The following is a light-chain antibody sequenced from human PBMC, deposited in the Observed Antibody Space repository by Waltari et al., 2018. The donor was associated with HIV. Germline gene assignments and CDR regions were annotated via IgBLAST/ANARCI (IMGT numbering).Light chain of an antibody. CDR1: QSISSY. Sequence: DIQLTQSPSSLSASVVDQATLTCRASQSISSYLNWYQQKPGEAPKLLIYSASSLQSGVLSRFSGSGSGTDFTLTISSLQPEDFATYYCQQSYSTPPLTFGQGTKVEIK. CDR2: SAS. CDR3: QQSYSTPPLT. J-gene: IGKJ1*01. V-gene: IGKV1-39*01.